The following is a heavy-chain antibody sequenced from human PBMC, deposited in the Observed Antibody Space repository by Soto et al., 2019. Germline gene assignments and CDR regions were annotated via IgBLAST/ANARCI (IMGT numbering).Heavy chain of an antibody. V-gene: IGHV3-74*01. Sequence: EVQLVESGGGLVQPGGSLRLSCAASGFTFSGSWMHWVRQAPGKGLVWVSRINGDGSGTSYADFVKGRFTISREDAKNTLFLQMNGLSAEETAVYYCARGIFGSATANDYWGQGTLVTVSS. CDR2: INGDGSGT. D-gene: IGHD3-3*01. CDR3: ARGIFGSATANDY. J-gene: IGHJ4*02. CDR1: GFTFSGSW.